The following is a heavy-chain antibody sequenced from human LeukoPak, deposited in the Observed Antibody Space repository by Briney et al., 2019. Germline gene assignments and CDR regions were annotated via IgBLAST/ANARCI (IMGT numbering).Heavy chain of an antibody. D-gene: IGHD3-3*01. Sequence: GGSLRLSCAASGFTFSSYEMNRVRQAPGKGLEWVSYISSSGSTIYYADSVKGRFTISRDNAKNSLYLQMNSLRAEDTAVYYCARDAFWSGYYNTYGMDVWGQGTTVTVSS. CDR2: ISSSGSTI. CDR1: GFTFSSYE. CDR3: ARDAFWSGYYNTYGMDV. J-gene: IGHJ6*02. V-gene: IGHV3-48*03.